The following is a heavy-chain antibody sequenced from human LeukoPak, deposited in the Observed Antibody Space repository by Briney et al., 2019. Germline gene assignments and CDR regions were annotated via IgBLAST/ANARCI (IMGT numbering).Heavy chain of an antibody. CDR1: VFSFSSFA. J-gene: IGHJ4*02. CDR2: MPRSGGTT. Sequence: GVFLRLSCSASVFSFSSFAMHWVRQAPGKGLEYVSAMPRSGGTTCYVDSVKGRFIISRDNSRNTLWLQMSSLRADDTAVYYCVKGRVYSGSGIFDYWGQGTLVTVS. D-gene: IGHD3-10*01. V-gene: IGHV3-64D*06. CDR3: VKGRVYSGSGIFDY.